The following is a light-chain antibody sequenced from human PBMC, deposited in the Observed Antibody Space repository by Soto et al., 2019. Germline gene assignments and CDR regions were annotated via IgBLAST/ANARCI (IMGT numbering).Light chain of an antibody. J-gene: IGKJ3*01. V-gene: IGKV4-1*01. CDR1: RSILSSSNNKNY. CDR2: WAS. Sequence: DIVMTQSPDSLAVSLGERATINCKSSRSILSSSNNKNYLAWYQQKPGQPPRLLIYWASTRESGVPDRCSGSGSWTDFTLTIIRLQSEDGAVYYCQQYYSSPFTFGPGTKVDI. CDR3: QQYYSSPFT.